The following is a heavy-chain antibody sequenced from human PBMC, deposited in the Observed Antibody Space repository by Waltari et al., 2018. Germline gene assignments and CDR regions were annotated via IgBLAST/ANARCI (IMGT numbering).Heavy chain of an antibody. J-gene: IGHJ6*02. D-gene: IGHD3-3*01. CDR1: GYTFTSYA. CDR2: INAGNGNT. CDR3: ARDLAERSGYYYYYYGMDV. Sequence: QVQLVQSGAEVKKPGASVKVSCKASGYTFTSYAMHWVRQAPGQRLEWMGWINAGNGNTKYSQKFQGRVTITRDTSASTAYMELSSLRSEDTAVYYCARDLAERSGYYYYYYGMDVWGQGTTVTVSS. V-gene: IGHV1-3*01.